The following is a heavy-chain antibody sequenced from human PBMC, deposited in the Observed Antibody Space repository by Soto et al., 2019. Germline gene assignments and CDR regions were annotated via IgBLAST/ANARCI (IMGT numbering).Heavy chain of an antibody. CDR1: GYTFTGND. CDR2: INPNSGGT. V-gene: IGHV1-2*02. D-gene: IGHD6-6*01. CDR3: ARDGDSSSPFDI. J-gene: IGHJ3*02. Sequence: QVQLVQSGAEVKKPGASVKVSCKASGYTFTGNDMHWVRQAPGQGLEGMGWINPNSGGTNYAQKFQGRVTVTRDTSISTAYMELSRLRSDDTAVYYCARDGDSSSPFDIWGQGTMVTVSS.